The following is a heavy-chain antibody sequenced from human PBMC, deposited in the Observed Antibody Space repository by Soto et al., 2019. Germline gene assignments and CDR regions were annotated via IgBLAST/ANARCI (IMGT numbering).Heavy chain of an antibody. J-gene: IGHJ4*02. CDR1: GFTFSSYS. D-gene: IGHD3-3*01. V-gene: IGHV3-48*01. Sequence: GGSLRLSCAASGFTFSSYSMNWVRQAPGKGLEWVSYISSSSSTIYYADSVKGRFTISRDNAKNSLYLQMNSLRAEDTAVYYCARVRFLEPGNYYFDYWGQGTLVTVSS. CDR3: ARVRFLEPGNYYFDY. CDR2: ISSSSSTI.